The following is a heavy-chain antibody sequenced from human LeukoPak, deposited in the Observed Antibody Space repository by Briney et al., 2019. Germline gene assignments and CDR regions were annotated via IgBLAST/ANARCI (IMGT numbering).Heavy chain of an antibody. V-gene: IGHV3-23*01. D-gene: IGHD2-2*03. J-gene: IGHJ4*02. CDR3: AKANWISDADAVW. Sequence: GGSLRLSCAASGFSFTTYAMSWVRQAPARGLEWVSSIRGGGGKFYADFVRGRFTLSRDDSTNTVYLQLNNLRVEDTAIYYCAKANWISDADAVWWGQGTLVTVSS. CDR1: GFSFTTYA. CDR2: IRGGGGK.